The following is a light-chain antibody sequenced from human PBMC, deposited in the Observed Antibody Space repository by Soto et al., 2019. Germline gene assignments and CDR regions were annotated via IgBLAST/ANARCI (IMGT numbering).Light chain of an antibody. V-gene: IGLV2-14*01. J-gene: IGLJ1*01. CDR1: SSDVGGYNY. Sequence: QSVLTQPASVSGSPGQSITISCTGTSSDVGGYNYVSWYQQHPGKVPKLMIYEVSHRPSGVSNRFSGSKSGNTASLTISGLQAEDDADYYCSSYTRSSTHVFGTGTKVTVL. CDR3: SSYTRSSTHV. CDR2: EVS.